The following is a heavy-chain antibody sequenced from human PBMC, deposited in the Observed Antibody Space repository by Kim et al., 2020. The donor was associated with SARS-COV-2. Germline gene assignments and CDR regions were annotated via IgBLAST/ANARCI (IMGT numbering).Heavy chain of an antibody. CDR3: ARLPVTMVRGVIIPHLDY. D-gene: IGHD3-10*01. V-gene: IGHV5-51*01. CDR2: IYPGDSDT. Sequence: GESLKISCKGSGYSFTSYWIGWVRQMPGKGLEWMGIIYPGDSDTRYSPSFQGQVTISADKSISTAYLQWSSLKASDTAMYYCARLPVTMVRGVIIPHLDYWGQGTLVTVSS. CDR1: GYSFTSYW. J-gene: IGHJ4*02.